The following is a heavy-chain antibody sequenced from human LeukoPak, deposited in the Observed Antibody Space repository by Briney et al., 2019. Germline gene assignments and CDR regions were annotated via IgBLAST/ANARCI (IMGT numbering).Heavy chain of an antibody. V-gene: IGHV1-2*06. J-gene: IGHJ5*02. D-gene: IGHD2-15*01. CDR3: AAPGYCSGGSCYPNWFDP. Sequence: GASVKVSCKASGYTFTGYYMHWVRQAPGQGLEWMGRINPNSGGTNYAQKFQSRVTMTRDTSISTAYMELSRLRSDDTAVYYCAAPGYCSGGSCYPNWFDPWGQGTLVTVSS. CDR1: GYTFTGYY. CDR2: INPNSGGT.